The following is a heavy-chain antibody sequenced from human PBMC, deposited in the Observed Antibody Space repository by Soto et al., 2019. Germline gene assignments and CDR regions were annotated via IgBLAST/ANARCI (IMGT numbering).Heavy chain of an antibody. D-gene: IGHD2-15*01. J-gene: IGHJ3*02. CDR2: VTADGGT. CDR1: GFTVSSHA. Sequence: EVQVLESGGGLVQPGGSLRLSCEGSGFTVSSHAMTWIRQAPGKGPEWVPTVTADGGTYYADSVKGRFAMSRDTSENPLYLQMNSLGAEDTAAYYCAPHVSCSGGSCQYDAFAIRGQGTMVTVSS. CDR3: APHVSCSGGSCQYDAFAI. V-gene: IGHV3-23*01.